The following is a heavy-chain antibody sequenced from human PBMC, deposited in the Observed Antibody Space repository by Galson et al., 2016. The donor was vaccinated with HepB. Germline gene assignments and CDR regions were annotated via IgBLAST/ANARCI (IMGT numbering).Heavy chain of an antibody. CDR2: IKNSNSDV. CDR3: ARARIAALGTGAFDM. J-gene: IGHJ3*02. CDR1: GFLFSDYG. D-gene: IGHD6-13*01. V-gene: IGHV3-21*01. Sequence: SLRLSCAASGFLFSDYGMHWVRQAPGKGLEWVSSIKNSNSDVYHEDSMKGRFTISRDNTENSLYLQMDSLTAEDTAMYYCARARIAALGTGAFDMWGQGTMVTVSS.